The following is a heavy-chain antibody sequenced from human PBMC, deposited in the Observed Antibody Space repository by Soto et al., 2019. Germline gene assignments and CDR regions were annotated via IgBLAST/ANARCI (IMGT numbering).Heavy chain of an antibody. D-gene: IGHD6-13*01. V-gene: IGHV3-30-3*01. CDR1: GFTFSTHA. CDR2: ISYDGTTK. Sequence: QEQVVESGGGVVQPGRSLRLSCAASGFTFSTHAMHWVRQAPGRGLEWVAIISYDGTTKYYADSVKGRFTISRDNSKNAVYLQMNSLLSEDTALYYCSRNWRTAGTTGWFDPWGQGTLVSVSS. CDR3: SRNWRTAGTTGWFDP. J-gene: IGHJ5*02.